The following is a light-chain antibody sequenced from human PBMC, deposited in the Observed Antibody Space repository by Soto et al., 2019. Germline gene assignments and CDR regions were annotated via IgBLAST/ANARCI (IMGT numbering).Light chain of an antibody. CDR3: SSYAGSDVFV. J-gene: IGLJ1*01. Sequence: QSALTQPASVSGSRGQSIIISCVGRNTDVGQDKSVSWYQQGPGKAPKLLIFEVTNRPSGVSNRFSGSRSGNTASLTISGLQPDDEGDYFCSSYAGSDVFVFGTGTKVTVL. V-gene: IGLV2-14*01. CDR1: NTDVGQDKS. CDR2: EVT.